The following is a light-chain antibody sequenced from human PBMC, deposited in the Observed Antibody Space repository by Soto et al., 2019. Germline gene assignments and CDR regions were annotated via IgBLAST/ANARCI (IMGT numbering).Light chain of an antibody. CDR3: CSYAGSYITWV. V-gene: IGLV2-11*01. CDR1: DSDVGAYNF. Sequence: QSALTQPRSVSGSPGQSVTISCTGTDSDVGAYNFVSWYQQHPGKAPKLIIYDVNQWPSGVPARFSGSKSGNTASLTISGLQAEDEADFHCCSYAGSYITWVFGGGTKLTVL. J-gene: IGLJ3*02. CDR2: DVN.